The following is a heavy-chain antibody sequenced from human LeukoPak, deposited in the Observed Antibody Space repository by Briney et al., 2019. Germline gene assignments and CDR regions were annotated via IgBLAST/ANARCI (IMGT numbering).Heavy chain of an antibody. V-gene: IGHV3-30*02. Sequence: GGSLRLSCAASGFVFSDYGMHWVRQAPGKGLEWVAFVRFDGSNAYYPDSMKGRFTISRDNSKNTLYLQINSLRAEDTAVYSCARESGGDYHLEGPRYWGLGTLVIVSS. CDR1: GFVFSDYG. CDR2: VRFDGSNA. D-gene: IGHD2-21*02. CDR3: ARESGGDYHLEGPRY. J-gene: IGHJ4*02.